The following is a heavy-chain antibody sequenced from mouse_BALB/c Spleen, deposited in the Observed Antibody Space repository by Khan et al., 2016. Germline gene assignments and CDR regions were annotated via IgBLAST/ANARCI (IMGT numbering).Heavy chain of an antibody. J-gene: IGHJ2*01. Sequence: QVQLQQSGAELARPGASVKLSCKASGYTFTTYWMQWVKQRPGQGLEWIGTIYPGDGDTRYTPTFKGKATLTADKSSSTAYLQLSSLASEDSAVYYCERGNSDYDYDYWGQGTTLTGAS. CDR2: IYPGDGDT. D-gene: IGHD2-4*01. CDR1: GYTFTTYW. CDR3: ERGNSDYDYDY. V-gene: IGHV1-87*01.